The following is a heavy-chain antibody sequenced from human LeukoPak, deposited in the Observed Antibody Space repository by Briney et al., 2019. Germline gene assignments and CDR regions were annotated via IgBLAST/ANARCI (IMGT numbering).Heavy chain of an antibody. CDR2: ISSSSSYI. CDR1: GFTFSSYS. Sequence: PGGSLRLSCAASGFTFSSYSMNWVRQAPGKGLEWVSSISSSSSYIYYADSVKGRFTISRDNAKNSLYLQMNSLRDEDTAVYYCARVPSGGYNLDYWGQGTLVTVSS. J-gene: IGHJ4*02. CDR3: ARVPSGGYNLDY. D-gene: IGHD5-24*01. V-gene: IGHV3-21*01.